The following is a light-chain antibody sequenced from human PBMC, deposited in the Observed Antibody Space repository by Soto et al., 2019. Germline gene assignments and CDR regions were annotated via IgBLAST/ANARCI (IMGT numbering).Light chain of an antibody. Sequence: DIQMTQSPSSLSASVGDRVTITCQASQDIRNYLNWYQQKPGKAPNLLIYDASNLRAGVPSRFSGSGYGTEFTFPISSLQPEDIATYYCQHYDHLPPLSFGGGTKVEIK. CDR3: QHYDHLPPLS. V-gene: IGKV1-33*01. CDR2: DAS. J-gene: IGKJ4*01. CDR1: QDIRNY.